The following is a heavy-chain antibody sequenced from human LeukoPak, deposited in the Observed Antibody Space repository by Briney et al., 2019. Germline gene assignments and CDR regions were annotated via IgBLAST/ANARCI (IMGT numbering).Heavy chain of an antibody. V-gene: IGHV3-23*01. CDR2: LSGSGANT. CDR3: AKGVGCSGGTCYSGHGMDV. D-gene: IGHD2-15*01. CDR1: GFTFSSYA. Sequence: GGSLRLSCAASGFTFSSYAMSRVRQAPGKGLEWVSALSGSGANTYYADSVKGRFTISRDNSKNTLYLQVNSLRAEDTAVYYCAKGVGCSGGTCYSGHGMDVWGQGTTVTVSS. J-gene: IGHJ6*02.